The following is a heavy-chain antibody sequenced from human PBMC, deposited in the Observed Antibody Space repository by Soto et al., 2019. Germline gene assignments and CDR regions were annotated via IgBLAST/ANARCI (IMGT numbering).Heavy chain of an antibody. CDR2: IKQDGSEK. Sequence: PGGSLRLPCAASGFTFSSYWMSWVRQAPGKGLEWVANIKQDGSEKYYVDSVKGRFTISRYNAKNSLYLQMNSLRAEDPAVYYWAWFYYDSIGSLASPYYYYYGMVGWGQGVTVTV. CDR3: AWFYYDSIGSLASPYYYYYGMVG. J-gene: IGHJ6*02. CDR1: GFTFSSYW. D-gene: IGHD3-22*01. V-gene: IGHV3-7*04.